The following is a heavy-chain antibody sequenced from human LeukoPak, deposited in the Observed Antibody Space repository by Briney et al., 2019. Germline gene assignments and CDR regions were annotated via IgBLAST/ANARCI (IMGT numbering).Heavy chain of an antibody. Sequence: GGSLRLSCAASGFTFSSYGMHWVRQAPGKGLEWVAFIRYDGSNKYYADSVKGRFTISRDNSKNTLYLQMNSLRAEDTAVYYCAKDGPVLRYFDWLLYYWGQGTLVTVSS. J-gene: IGHJ4*02. CDR3: AKDGPVLRYFDWLLYY. CDR2: IRYDGSNK. CDR1: GFTFSSYG. V-gene: IGHV3-30*02. D-gene: IGHD3-9*01.